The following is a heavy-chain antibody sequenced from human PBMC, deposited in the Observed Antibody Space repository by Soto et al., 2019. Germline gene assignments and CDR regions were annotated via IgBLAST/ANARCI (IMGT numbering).Heavy chain of an antibody. D-gene: IGHD4-17*01. J-gene: IGHJ6*02. V-gene: IGHV2-26*01. CDR3: ARMNVDSYQSYNARGV. CDR2: IFSDNER. Sequence: SRPTLVNPTETLTLTCTVSGFSLTTGKMGVSWIRQPPGKALEWLAHIFSDNERSYRTALQGRLTISKHTSGSQVCLNMTNVDPVDTATYDCARMNVDSYQSYNARGVWGQGTTVTVAS. CDR1: GFSLTTGKMG.